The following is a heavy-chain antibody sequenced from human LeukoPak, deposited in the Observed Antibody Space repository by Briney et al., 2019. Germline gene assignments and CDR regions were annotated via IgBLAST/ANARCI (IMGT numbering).Heavy chain of an antibody. V-gene: IGHV4-59*10. Sequence: SETLSLTCAVYGGSFSGYYWSWIRQPAGKGLEWIGRIYTSGSTNYNPSLKSRVTISVDTSKNQFSLKLSSVTAADTAVYYCARQYYYDSSGSRDAFDIWGQGTMVTVSS. CDR3: ARQYYYDSSGSRDAFDI. CDR1: GGSFSGYY. CDR2: IYTSGST. D-gene: IGHD3-22*01. J-gene: IGHJ3*02.